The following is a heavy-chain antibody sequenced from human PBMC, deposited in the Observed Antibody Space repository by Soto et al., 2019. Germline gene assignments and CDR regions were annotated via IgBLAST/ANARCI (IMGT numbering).Heavy chain of an antibody. Sequence: SVKVSCKASGGTFSSYAISWVRQAPGQGLEWMGGIIPIFGTANYAQKFEGRVTITADESTSTAYMELSSLRSEDTAVYYCAREGLVVVAAPTYYYYGMDVWGQGTTVTVSS. J-gene: IGHJ6*02. V-gene: IGHV1-69*13. CDR2: IIPIFGTA. D-gene: IGHD2-15*01. CDR3: AREGLVVVAAPTYYYYGMDV. CDR1: GGTFSSYA.